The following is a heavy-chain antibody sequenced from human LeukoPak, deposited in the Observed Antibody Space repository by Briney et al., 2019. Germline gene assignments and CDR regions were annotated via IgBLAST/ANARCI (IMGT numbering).Heavy chain of an antibody. V-gene: IGHV3-23*01. D-gene: IGHD2-21*01. Sequence: GGSLRLSCAASGFTFSDYYMSWIRQAPGKGLEWVSAISSNGGTTYYADSVKGRFTISRDNSKNTLFLQMNGLRAEDTAVYYCAKVKMWTVMDVWGQGTTVTVSS. CDR1: GFTFSDYY. CDR2: ISSNGGTT. J-gene: IGHJ6*02. CDR3: AKVKMWTVMDV.